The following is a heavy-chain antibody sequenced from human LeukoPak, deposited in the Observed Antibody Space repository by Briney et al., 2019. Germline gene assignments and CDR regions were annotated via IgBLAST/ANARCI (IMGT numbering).Heavy chain of an antibody. CDR2: IYYSGST. CDR1: GGSISSSSYY. J-gene: IGHJ3*02. D-gene: IGHD6-19*01. Sequence: PSETLSLTCTVSGGSISSSSYYWGWIRQPPGKGLEWIGSIYYSGSTYYNPSLKSRVTISVDTSKNQFSLKLSSVTAADTAVYYRARGSVAVAGVDASEIWGQGTMVTVSS. CDR3: ARGSVAVAGVDASEI. V-gene: IGHV4-39*01.